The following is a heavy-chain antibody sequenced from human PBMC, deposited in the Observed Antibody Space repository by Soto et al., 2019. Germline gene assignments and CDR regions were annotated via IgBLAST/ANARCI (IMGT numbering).Heavy chain of an antibody. J-gene: IGHJ2*01. CDR1: ANSISGYY. V-gene: IGHV4-59*01. CDR2: IYYTGNT. Sequence: QVQLQESGPGLVKPSETLSLTCTVSANSISGYYWSWIRQPPGKVLEWIVYIYYTGNTNYNPSLNSRVTISIDTSKNQFSLNLNSVTAADTAVYYCARGRNYYDSSGRYWYFDFWGRGTLVTVSS. D-gene: IGHD3-22*01. CDR3: ARGRNYYDSSGRYWYFDF.